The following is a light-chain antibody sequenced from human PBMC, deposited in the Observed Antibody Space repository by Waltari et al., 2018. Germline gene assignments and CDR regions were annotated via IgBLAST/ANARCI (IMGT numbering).Light chain of an antibody. CDR2: RND. CDR3: AAWDDSLSGPV. J-gene: IGLJ2*01. V-gene: IGLV1-47*01. Sequence: QSVLPQPPSASGTPGQRVTISCSGSSSNIGSNYVYWYQQLPGPAPTLLIYRNDQQPSGVPDRFSGSKSGTSASLAISGLRSEDEADYYCAAWDDSLSGPVFGGGTKLTVL. CDR1: SSNIGSNY.